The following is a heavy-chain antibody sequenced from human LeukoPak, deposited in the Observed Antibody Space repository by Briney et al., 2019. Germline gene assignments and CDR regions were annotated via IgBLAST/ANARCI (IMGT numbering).Heavy chain of an antibody. CDR2: LDPEDGET. Sequence: ASVKVSCKVSGYTLTELSMHWVRQAPGKGLEWMGGLDPEDGETIYAQKFQGRVTMTEDTSTDTAYMELSSLRSEDTAVYYCAAKAPYSSGYYGWGQGTLVTVSS. CDR1: GYTLTELS. J-gene: IGHJ4*02. CDR3: AAKAPYSSGYYG. V-gene: IGHV1-24*01. D-gene: IGHD3-22*01.